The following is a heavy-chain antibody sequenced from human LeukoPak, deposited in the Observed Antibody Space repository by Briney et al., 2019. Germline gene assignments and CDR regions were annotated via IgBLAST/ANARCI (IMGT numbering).Heavy chain of an antibody. J-gene: IGHJ4*01. CDR3: ARASGSSAVPFDY. CDR2: IIPILGIA. D-gene: IGHD3-10*01. V-gene: IGHV1-69*04. Sequence: ASVKVSCKASGGTFSSYAISWVRQAPGPGLEWMGRIIPILGIANYAQKFQGRVTITADKSTSTAYMELSSLRSEDTAVYYCARASGSSAVPFDYRGQGTLVTVSS. CDR1: GGTFSSYA.